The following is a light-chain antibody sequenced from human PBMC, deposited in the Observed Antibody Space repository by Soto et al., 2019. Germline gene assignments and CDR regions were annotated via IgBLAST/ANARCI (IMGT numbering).Light chain of an antibody. CDR3: SSFTSISTIV. CDR2: HVD. V-gene: IGLV2-14*01. J-gene: IGLJ2*01. CDR1: SSDVGGYNY. Sequence: QSVLTQPASVSGSPGQSITISCTGTSSDVGGYNYVSWYQQYPGKAPKLMIYHVDSRPSGVSTRFSGSKSGNTASLTISGLQAEDEADYHCSSFTSISTIVFGGGTKLTVL.